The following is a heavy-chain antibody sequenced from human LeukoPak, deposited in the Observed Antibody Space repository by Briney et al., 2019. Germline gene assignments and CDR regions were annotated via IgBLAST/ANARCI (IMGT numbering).Heavy chain of an antibody. J-gene: IGHJ4*02. CDR2: INPHSGGT. D-gene: IGHD5-18*01. CDR1: AYTFTDYY. Sequence: ASVKVPCKASAYTFTDYYIHWVRQAPGQGLEWMGWINPHSGGTNYAQKFQGKVTMTRNTSISTAYMELTRLTSDDTALYFCARGAGGYSYGFDHWGLGALVTVSS. CDR3: ARGAGGYSYGFDH. V-gene: IGHV1-2*02.